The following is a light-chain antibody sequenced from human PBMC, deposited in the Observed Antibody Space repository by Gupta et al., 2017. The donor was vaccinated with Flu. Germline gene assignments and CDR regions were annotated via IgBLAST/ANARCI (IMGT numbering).Light chain of an antibody. CDR1: QGIRNY. J-gene: IGKJ1*01. CDR3: PQYNSSPCT. Sequence: KMTKSPSSLSASVGARITITCRASQGIRNYLAWFQQKPGKVPERLIYSESILQAGVPSRFSGSGSETEFTLTISSLQPEDSATYYCPQYNSSPCTFGPGTKVEIK. V-gene: IGKV1-27*01. CDR2: SES.